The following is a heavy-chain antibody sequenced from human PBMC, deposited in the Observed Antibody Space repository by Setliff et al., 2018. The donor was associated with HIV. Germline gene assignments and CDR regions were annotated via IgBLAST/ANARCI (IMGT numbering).Heavy chain of an antibody. CDR2: ISSDSSPI. V-gene: IGHV3-48*01. CDR1: GFTFSSYS. D-gene: IGHD6-13*01. J-gene: IGHJ6*02. Sequence: PGGSLRLSCAASGFTFSSYSMNWVRQAPGKGLEWVAYISSDSSPIYYADSVKGRFTISRDNAENSLYLQMNSLRAEDTAVYYCVSSSSHGYHNYALDVWGQGTTVTVSS. CDR3: VSSSSHGYHNYALDV.